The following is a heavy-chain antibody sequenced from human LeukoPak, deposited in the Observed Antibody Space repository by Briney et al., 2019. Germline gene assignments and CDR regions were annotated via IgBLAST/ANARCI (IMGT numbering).Heavy chain of an antibody. Sequence: ASVKVSCKXSGYTFTGYYMHWVRQAPGQGLEWMGWINPNSGGTNYSQKFQGRGTMTRDTSISTAYMELSRLRSDDTAVYYCARELGEYYYDSSGIDYWGQGTLVTVSS. D-gene: IGHD3-22*01. J-gene: IGHJ4*02. V-gene: IGHV1-2*02. CDR3: ARELGEYYYDSSGIDY. CDR1: GYTFTGYY. CDR2: INPNSGGT.